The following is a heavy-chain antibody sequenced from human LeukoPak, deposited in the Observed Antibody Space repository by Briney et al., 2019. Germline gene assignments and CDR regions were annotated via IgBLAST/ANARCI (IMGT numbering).Heavy chain of an antibody. V-gene: IGHV4-39*01. CDR1: GGSISSSSHY. D-gene: IGHD3-3*01. CDR2: IYFSGST. CDR3: ARQNYDEVNYYYYGLDV. J-gene: IGHJ6*02. Sequence: SETLSLTCTVFGGSISSSSHYWGWIRQPPGEGLEWIGSIYFSGSTYYSPSLKSRVTISVDTSKNQFSLKLSSVTAADTAVYYCARQNYDEVNYYYYGLDVWGQGTTVTVSS.